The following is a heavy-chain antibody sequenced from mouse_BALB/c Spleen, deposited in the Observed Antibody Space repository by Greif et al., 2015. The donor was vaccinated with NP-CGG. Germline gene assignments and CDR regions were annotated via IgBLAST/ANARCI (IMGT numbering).Heavy chain of an antibody. V-gene: IGHV14-3*02. CDR3: ARGIYYYGSSLYWYFDV. CDR1: GFNIKDTY. Sequence: EVQGVESGAELVKPGASVKLSCTASGFNIKDTYMHWVKQRPEQGLEWIGRIDPANGNTKYDPKFQGKATITADTSSNTAYLQLSSLTSEDTAVYYCARGIYYYGSSLYWYFDVWGAGTTVTVSS. D-gene: IGHD1-1*01. J-gene: IGHJ1*01. CDR2: IDPANGNT.